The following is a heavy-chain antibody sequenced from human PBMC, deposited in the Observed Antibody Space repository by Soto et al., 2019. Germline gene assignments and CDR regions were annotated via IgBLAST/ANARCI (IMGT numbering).Heavy chain of an antibody. V-gene: IGHV1-2*02. D-gene: IGHD1-26*01. CDR2: INPNSGGT. CDR3: ARVRGSPGREFDY. CDR1: GYTFTGYY. Sequence: ASVKVSCKASGYTFTGYYMHWVRQAPGQGLEWMGWINPNSGGTNYAQKFQGRVTMTRDTSISTAYMELSRLRPDDTAVYYCARVRGSPGREFDYWGQGTLVTVSS. J-gene: IGHJ4*02.